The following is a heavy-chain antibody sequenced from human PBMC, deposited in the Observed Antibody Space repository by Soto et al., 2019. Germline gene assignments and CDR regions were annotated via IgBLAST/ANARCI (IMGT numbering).Heavy chain of an antibody. CDR2: IYNSGNT. CDR3: ASVTTRPPYKDYYMDV. V-gene: IGHV4-39*01. J-gene: IGHJ6*03. CDR1: GGSITSDYSY. Sequence: SETLSVTCPVSGGSITSDYSYRGRIRQSPGEGLEWIGEIYNSGNTYYNPSLRSRVTISVDTSKNQFSLKLSSVTAADTALYYCASVTTRPPYKDYYMDVWGKGTTVTVS. D-gene: IGHD1-1*01.